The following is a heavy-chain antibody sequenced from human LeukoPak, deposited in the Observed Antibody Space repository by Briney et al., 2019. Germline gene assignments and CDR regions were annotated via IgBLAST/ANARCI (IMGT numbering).Heavy chain of an antibody. V-gene: IGHV1-8*03. CDR2: MNPNSGNT. D-gene: IGHD6-19*01. J-gene: IGHJ3*02. CDR1: GYTFTSYD. Sequence: ASVKVSCKASGYTFTSYDINWVRQATGQGLEWMGWMNPNSGNTGYAQKFQGRVTITRNTSISTAYMELSSLRSEDTAVYYCAGVSRSGDAFDIWGQGTMVTVSS. CDR3: AGVSRSGDAFDI.